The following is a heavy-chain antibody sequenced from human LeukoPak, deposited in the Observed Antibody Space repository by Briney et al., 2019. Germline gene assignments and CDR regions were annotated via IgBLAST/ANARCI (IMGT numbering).Heavy chain of an antibody. CDR3: AGKQGSGSLRPLDY. Sequence: GGSLRLSCAASGFTFSSYWMSWVRQAPGKGLEWVANIKQDGSEKYYVDSVKGRFTISRDNAKNSLYLQMNSLRAEDTAVYHCAGKQGSGSLRPLDYWGQGTLVTVSS. CDR2: IKQDGSEK. V-gene: IGHV3-7*03. J-gene: IGHJ4*02. D-gene: IGHD3-10*01. CDR1: GFTFSSYW.